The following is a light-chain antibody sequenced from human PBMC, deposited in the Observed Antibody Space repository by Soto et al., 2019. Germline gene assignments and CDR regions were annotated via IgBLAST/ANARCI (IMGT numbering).Light chain of an antibody. J-gene: IGLJ3*02. Sequence: QSVLTQSPSASASLGASVKLTCSLSSGHSSYAIAWHQQQPEKGPRYLMKLNSDGSHSRGDGIPDRFSGSSSGAERYLTISSLQAEDEADYYCPTSATGIQVFGGGTKLTVL. V-gene: IGLV4-69*01. CDR1: SGHSSYA. CDR2: LNSDGSH. CDR3: PTSATGIQV.